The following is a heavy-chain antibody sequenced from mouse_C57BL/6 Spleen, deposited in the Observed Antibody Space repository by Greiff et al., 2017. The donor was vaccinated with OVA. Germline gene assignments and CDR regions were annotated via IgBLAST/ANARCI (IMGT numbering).Heavy chain of an antibody. CDR3: ASATVVAHWYFDV. D-gene: IGHD1-1*01. CDR1: GFNIKNTY. Sequence: VQLQQSVAELVRPGASVKLSCTASGFNIKNTYMHWVKQRPEQGLEWIGRIDPANGNTKYAPKFQGKATITAETSSNTSYLPLSILTSEDTALYSCASATVVAHWYFDVWGTGPTVTVSS. V-gene: IGHV14-3*01. J-gene: IGHJ1*03. CDR2: IDPANGNT.